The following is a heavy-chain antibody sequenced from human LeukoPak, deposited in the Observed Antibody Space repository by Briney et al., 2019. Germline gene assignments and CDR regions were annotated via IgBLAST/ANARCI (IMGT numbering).Heavy chain of an antibody. Sequence: ASVKVSCKASGYTFNGYYMHWVGQAPGQGLEWMGWINPNSGGTHYAQKFQGRVTMTRDTSISTAYMELSRLRSDDTAAYYCARGGRAGWLQLPNYWGQGTLVTVSS. V-gene: IGHV1-2*02. CDR1: GYTFNGYY. D-gene: IGHD5-24*01. CDR3: ARGGRAGWLQLPNY. CDR2: INPNSGGT. J-gene: IGHJ4*02.